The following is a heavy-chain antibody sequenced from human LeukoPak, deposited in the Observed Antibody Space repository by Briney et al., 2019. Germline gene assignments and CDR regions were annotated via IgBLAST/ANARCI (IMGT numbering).Heavy chain of an antibody. CDR2: IYSSGSA. J-gene: IGHJ5*02. CDR3: ARNVGYASGWSTPES. D-gene: IGHD6-19*01. V-gene: IGHV4-4*07. CDR1: LGSIFNLY. Sequence: SSETLSLTCAVSLGSIFNLYSSCIRQPAGKGLEWIGRIYSSGSANYSPSLKSRVSMSIDTSNNHFSLNLTYVTAADTALYFCARNVGYASGWSTPESWGQGTLVTVSS.